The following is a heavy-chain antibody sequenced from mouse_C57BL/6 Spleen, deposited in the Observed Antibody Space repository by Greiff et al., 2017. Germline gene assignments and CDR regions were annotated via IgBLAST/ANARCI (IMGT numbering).Heavy chain of an antibody. CDR2: INPNNGGT. CDR1: GYTFTDYN. D-gene: IGHD1-1*01. Sequence: EVKLQQSGPELVKPGASVKMSCKASGYTFTDYNMHWVKQSHGKSLEWIGYINPNNGGTSYNQKFKGKATLTVNKSSSTAYMELRSLTSEDSAVYYCAGYYGSSPDYWGQGTTLTVSS. CDR3: AGYYGSSPDY. J-gene: IGHJ2*01. V-gene: IGHV1-22*01.